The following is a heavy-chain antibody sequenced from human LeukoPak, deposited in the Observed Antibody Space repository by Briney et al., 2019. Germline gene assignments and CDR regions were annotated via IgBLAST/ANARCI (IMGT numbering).Heavy chain of an antibody. CDR1: GGSISSYY. Sequence: SETLSLTCTISGGSISSYYWSWIRQPPGKGLEWIGYIYYSGSTNYNPSLKSRVTISLDTSKNQFSLKLSSVTAADTAVYYCAREVGAVAGWVYYLDYWGQGTLVTVSS. D-gene: IGHD6-19*01. CDR3: AREVGAVAGWVYYLDY. V-gene: IGHV4-59*01. J-gene: IGHJ4*02. CDR2: IYYSGST.